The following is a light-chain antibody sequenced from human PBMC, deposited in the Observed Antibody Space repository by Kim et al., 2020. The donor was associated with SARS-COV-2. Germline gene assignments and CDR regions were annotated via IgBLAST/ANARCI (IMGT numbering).Light chain of an antibody. CDR2: EVD. CDR3: SAYAGSNNLI. CDR1: SSDVGAYKY. J-gene: IGLJ2*01. Sequence: GQSVTLSCTGSSSDVGAYKYVSWYQQHPGQVPKLIVYEVDQRPSGVPDRFSGSKSGNTASLTVSGLQADDDADYYCSAYAGSNNLIFGGGTQLTVL. V-gene: IGLV2-8*01.